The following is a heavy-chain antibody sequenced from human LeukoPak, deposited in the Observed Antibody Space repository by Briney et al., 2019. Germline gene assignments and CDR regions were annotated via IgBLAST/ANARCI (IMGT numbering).Heavy chain of an antibody. Sequence: GGSLRLSCAASGFTFSSYRMNWVRQAPGKGLEWVSSISSRSSYIYYADSVKGRFTISRDNAKNSLYLQMNSLRAKDTAVYYCARDPRSGCTSTSCFWGWFDPWGQGTLVTVSS. CDR2: ISSRSSYI. CDR1: GFTFSSYR. CDR3: ARDPRSGCTSTSCFWGWFDP. J-gene: IGHJ5*02. D-gene: IGHD2-2*01. V-gene: IGHV3-21*01.